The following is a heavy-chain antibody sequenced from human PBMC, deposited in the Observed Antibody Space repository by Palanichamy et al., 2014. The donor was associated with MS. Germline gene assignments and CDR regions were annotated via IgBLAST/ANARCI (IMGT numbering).Heavy chain of an antibody. CDR1: GFTFSSYA. D-gene: IGHD2-15*01. Sequence: QVQLVESGGGVVQPGRSLRLSCAASGFTFSSYAMHWVRQAPGKGLEWVAVISYDGSNKYYADSVKGRFTISRDNSKNTLYLQMNSLRAEDTAVYYCAREAYVVDVEAGQSDYWGQGTLVTVSS. CDR3: AREAYVVDVEAGQSDY. CDR2: ISYDGSNK. J-gene: IGHJ4*02. V-gene: IGHV3-30*04.